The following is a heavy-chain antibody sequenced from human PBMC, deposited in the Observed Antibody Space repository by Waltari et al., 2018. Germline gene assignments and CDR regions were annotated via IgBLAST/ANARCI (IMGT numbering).Heavy chain of an antibody. CDR1: GFPFSDYA. V-gene: IGHV3-30*03. J-gene: IGHJ4*02. CDR2: ITYDGSNK. Sequence: QVQLAESGGGVVQPGGSLSLSCSASGFPFSDYAMHWVRQAPGKGLEWVTLITYDGSNKYYADSVKGRFTISRDDSKNTLHLQMNSLRDEDTAIYYCARERRGYYAEYWGQGTLVTVSS. CDR3: ARERRGYYAEY.